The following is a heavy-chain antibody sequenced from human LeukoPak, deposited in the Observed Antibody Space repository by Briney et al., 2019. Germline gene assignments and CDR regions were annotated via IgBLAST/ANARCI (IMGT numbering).Heavy chain of an antibody. CDR2: ISSKSAFT. D-gene: IGHD1-26*01. Sequence: GGSLRLSCAASGFTFSSYTMNWVRQAPGKGLEWVPSISSKSAFTYYVDSVKGRFTISRDNAKNSLYLQMNSLRAEDTAVYYCARDQTKWEPLRRRDYYYMDVWGKGTTVTVSS. V-gene: IGHV3-21*01. CDR1: GFTFSSYT. J-gene: IGHJ6*03. CDR3: ARDQTKWEPLRRRDYYYMDV.